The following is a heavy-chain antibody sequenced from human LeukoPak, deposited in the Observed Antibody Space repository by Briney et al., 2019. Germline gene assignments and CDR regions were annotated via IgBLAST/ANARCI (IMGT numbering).Heavy chain of an antibody. Sequence: PSQTLSLTCAISGDSVSSNNAVWHWIRQSPSRGLEWLGRTYYKSKWSSNYAVSVKSRITITPDTSKNRFSLQLNSVTPDDTAVYYCSRSPDTALVNWGQGTLVTVSS. D-gene: IGHD5-18*01. CDR2: TYYKSKWSS. J-gene: IGHJ1*01. CDR1: GDSVSSNNAV. V-gene: IGHV6-1*01. CDR3: SRSPDTALVN.